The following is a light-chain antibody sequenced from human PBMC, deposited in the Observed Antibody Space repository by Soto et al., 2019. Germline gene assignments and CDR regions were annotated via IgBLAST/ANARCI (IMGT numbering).Light chain of an antibody. J-gene: IGKJ5*01. V-gene: IGKV3-11*01. CDR2: DAS. CDR1: QSVRSY. Sequence: DIVLTHSPATLSLSPGLRAVLSCRASQSVRSYLAWYQQQPGQAPRLLIYDASNRATGIPARFSGSGSGKLFIIIISSKEPEYFAVYYYQQRSDAVTFGQGTRLEIK. CDR3: QQRSDAVT.